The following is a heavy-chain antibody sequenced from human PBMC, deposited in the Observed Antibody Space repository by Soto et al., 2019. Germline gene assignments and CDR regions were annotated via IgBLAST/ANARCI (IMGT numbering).Heavy chain of an antibody. CDR3: ARDIQSVGPRANDAFDV. J-gene: IGHJ3*01. CDR1: GFTFIDNL. Sequence: QVPLVQSGAEMKKPGASVNISCTASGFTFIDNLINWVRQVPGQGLEWMGWLNPDTGNTRYSETFQGRVTISSHPSASIAYLELSGLENEDTALYFCARDIQSVGPRANDAFDVWGQGTMITVSS. D-gene: IGHD5-18*01. CDR2: LNPDTGNT. V-gene: IGHV1-3*01.